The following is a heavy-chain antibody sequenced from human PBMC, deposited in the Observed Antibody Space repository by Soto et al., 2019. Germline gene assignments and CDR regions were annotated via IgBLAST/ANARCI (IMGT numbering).Heavy chain of an antibody. CDR1: GFTFSSYA. V-gene: IGHV3-23*01. Sequence: GGSLRLSCAASGFTFSSYAMSWVRQAPGKGLEWVSAISGSGGSTYYADSVKGRFTISRDNSKSTLYLQMNSLRAEDTAVYYCAKRGYSYTVGNYFDYWGQGTLVTVSS. J-gene: IGHJ4*02. D-gene: IGHD5-18*01. CDR3: AKRGYSYTVGNYFDY. CDR2: ISGSGGST.